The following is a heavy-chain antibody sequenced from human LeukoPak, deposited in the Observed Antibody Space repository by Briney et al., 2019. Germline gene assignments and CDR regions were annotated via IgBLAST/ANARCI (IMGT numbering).Heavy chain of an antibody. D-gene: IGHD3-9*01. CDR3: ARGNGLRYFDWTYYYYYYYMDV. V-gene: IGHV3-7*01. CDR1: GFTFSSYW. CDR2: IKQDGSEK. J-gene: IGHJ6*03. Sequence: GGSLRLSCAASGFTFSSYWMSWVRQAPGKGLEWVANIKQDGSEKYYVESVKGRFTISRDNAKNSLYLQMNSLRAEDTAVYYCARGNGLRYFDWTYYYYYYYMDVWGKGTTVTISS.